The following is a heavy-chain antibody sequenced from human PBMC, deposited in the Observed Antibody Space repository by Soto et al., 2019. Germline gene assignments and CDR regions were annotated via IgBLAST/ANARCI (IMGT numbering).Heavy chain of an antibody. Sequence: QITLKEYAPTVVKPTQTLTLTCTFSGFSLRFSSAGVGWIRQPPGKALEWLAPIYWDDDKRFSPSLKSRLTIAKDTAKNQRVLTMPNMDPVETAKYYSERLYSGSYFDYWGQGILVTVSS. CDR2: IYWDDDK. D-gene: IGHD1-26*01. V-gene: IGHV2-5*02. CDR3: ERLYSGSYFDY. CDR1: GFSLRFSSAG. J-gene: IGHJ4*02.